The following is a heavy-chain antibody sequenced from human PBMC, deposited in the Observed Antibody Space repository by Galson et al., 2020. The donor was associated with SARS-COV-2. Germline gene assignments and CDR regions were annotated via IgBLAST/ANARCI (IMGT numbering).Heavy chain of an antibody. CDR1: GDTFSSFA. J-gene: IGHJ4*02. V-gene: IGHV1-69*10. CDR2: IIPILGIP. CDR3: ATNGFHYDYLWGKYRYTPALDS. Sequence: SVKVSCKPSGDTFSSFAISWVRQAPGQGLEWMGGIIPILGIPNYAQRFQDRVTFTATKSTSTAYMELSSLRSEDTAMYYCATNGFHYDYLWGKYRYTPALDSWGQGTLVTVSS. D-gene: IGHD3-16*02.